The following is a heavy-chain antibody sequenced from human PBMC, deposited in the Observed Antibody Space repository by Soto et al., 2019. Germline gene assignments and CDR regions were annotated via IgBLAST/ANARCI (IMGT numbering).Heavy chain of an antibody. J-gene: IGHJ6*02. V-gene: IGHV5-10-1*01. Sequence: GESLKISCKGSGYSFTSYWISWVRQMPGKGLEWMGRIDPSDSYTNYSPSFQGHVTISADKSISTAYLQWSSLKASDTAMYYCVRRIYRVFRFKYPIYYYYYGMDVWGQGTTVTVSS. CDR1: GYSFTSYW. D-gene: IGHD3-16*01. CDR3: VRRIYRVFRFKYPIYYYYYGMDV. CDR2: IDPSDSYT.